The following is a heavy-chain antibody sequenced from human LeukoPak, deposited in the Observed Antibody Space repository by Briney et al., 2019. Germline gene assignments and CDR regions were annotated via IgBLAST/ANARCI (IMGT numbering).Heavy chain of an antibody. CDR1: GFPFSSYA. CDR2: ISGSGGST. D-gene: IGHD2-21*02. J-gene: IGHJ5*02. CDR3: AKDGPYCGGDCYPSGS. V-gene: IGHV3-23*01. Sequence: GGSLRLSCAASGFPFSSYAMSWVRQAPGKGLEWVSAISGSGGSTYYADSVKGRFTISRDNSKNTLYLQMNSLRAEDTAVYYCAKDGPYCGGDCYPSGSWGQGTLVTVSS.